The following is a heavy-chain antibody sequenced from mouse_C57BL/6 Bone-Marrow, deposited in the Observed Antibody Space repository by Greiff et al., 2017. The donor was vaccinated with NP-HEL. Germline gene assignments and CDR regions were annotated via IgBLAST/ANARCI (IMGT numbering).Heavy chain of an antibody. CDR1: GYTFTSYW. CDR3: ARLGYDYDGGYFDY. Sequence: QVQLQQPGAELVRPGSSVKLSCKASGYTFTSYWMDWVKQRPGQGLEWIGNIYPSDSETHYNQKFKDKATLTVDKSSSTAYMQLSSLTSEDSAVYYCARLGYDYDGGYFDYWGQGTTLTVSS. D-gene: IGHD2-4*01. CDR2: IYPSDSET. J-gene: IGHJ2*01. V-gene: IGHV1-61*01.